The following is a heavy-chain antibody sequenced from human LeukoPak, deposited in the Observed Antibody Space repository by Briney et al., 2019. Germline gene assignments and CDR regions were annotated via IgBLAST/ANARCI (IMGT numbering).Heavy chain of an antibody. D-gene: IGHD3-9*01. J-gene: IGHJ4*02. CDR3: AKQTGNY. CDR2: ISYDGSNK. CDR1: GFTFSSYG. Sequence: PGGSLRLSCAASGFTFSSYGMHWVRQAPGKGLEWVAVISYDGSNKYYADSVKGRFTISRDNSKNTLYLQMNSLRVEDTAVYYCAKQTGNYWGQGTLVTVSS. V-gene: IGHV3-30*18.